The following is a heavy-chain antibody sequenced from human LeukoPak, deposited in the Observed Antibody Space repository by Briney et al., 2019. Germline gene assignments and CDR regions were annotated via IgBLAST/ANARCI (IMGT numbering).Heavy chain of an antibody. Sequence: SETLSLTCAVYGGSFSGYYWSWIRQPPGKGLEWIGEINHSGSTNYNPSLKSRVTISVDTSKNQFSLKLSSVTAADTAVYYCASLTTVTQGYFDSWGQGTLVTVSS. J-gene: IGHJ4*02. CDR3: ASLTTVTQGYFDS. V-gene: IGHV4-34*01. CDR1: GGSFSGYY. D-gene: IGHD4-17*01. CDR2: INHSGST.